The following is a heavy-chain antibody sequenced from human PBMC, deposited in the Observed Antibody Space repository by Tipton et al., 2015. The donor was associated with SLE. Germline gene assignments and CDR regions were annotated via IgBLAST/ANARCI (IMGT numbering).Heavy chain of an antibody. D-gene: IGHD1-26*01. CDR2: IKQDGSEK. V-gene: IGHV3-7*03. CDR1: GFTVSSNY. Sequence: GSLRLSCAASGFTVSSNYMSWVRQAPGKGLEWVANIKQDGSEKYYVDSVKGRFTISRDNAKNSLYLQMNSLRAEYTAVYFCAMGGKPYYYYSMDVWGKGTTVTVSS. CDR3: AMGGKPYYYYSMDV. J-gene: IGHJ6*03.